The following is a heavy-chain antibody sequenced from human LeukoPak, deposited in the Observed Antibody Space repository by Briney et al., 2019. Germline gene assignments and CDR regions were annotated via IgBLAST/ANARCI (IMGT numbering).Heavy chain of an antibody. V-gene: IGHV1-69*13. CDR1: GGTFSSYA. Sequence: SVKVSCKASGGTFSSYAISWVRQAPGQGLEWMGGIIPIFGTANYAQKFQGRVTITADESTSTAYMELSSLRSEDTAVYYCARGPYNWNYELDYKLDYWGQGTLVTVSS. D-gene: IGHD1-7*01. J-gene: IGHJ4*02. CDR2: IIPIFGTA. CDR3: ARGPYNWNYELDYKLDY.